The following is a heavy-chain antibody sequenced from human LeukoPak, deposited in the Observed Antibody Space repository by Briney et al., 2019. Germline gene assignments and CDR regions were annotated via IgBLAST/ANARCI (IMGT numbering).Heavy chain of an antibody. J-gene: IGHJ5*02. V-gene: IGHV1-2*02. Sequence: ASVKVSCKASGYTFTGYYMHWVRQAPGQGLEWMGWINPNSGGTNYAQKFQGRVTMTRDTSISTAYMELSRLRSDDTAVYYCARDSSSSWYWIDPWGQGTLVTVSS. CDR2: INPNSGGT. CDR3: ARDSSSSWYWIDP. D-gene: IGHD6-13*01. CDR1: GYTFTGYY.